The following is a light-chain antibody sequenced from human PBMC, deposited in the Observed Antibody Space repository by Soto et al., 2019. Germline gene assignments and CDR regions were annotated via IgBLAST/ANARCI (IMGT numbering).Light chain of an antibody. Sequence: DIQMTQSPSTLSGSVGDRVTITCRASQTISSWLAWYQQKPGKAPKLLIYKASTLKSGVPSGFSRSGSGTEFTLTISSLQPDDFATYYCQHYNSYSEAFGQGTKVELK. CDR2: KAS. CDR3: QHYNSYSEA. J-gene: IGKJ1*01. CDR1: QTISSW. V-gene: IGKV1-5*03.